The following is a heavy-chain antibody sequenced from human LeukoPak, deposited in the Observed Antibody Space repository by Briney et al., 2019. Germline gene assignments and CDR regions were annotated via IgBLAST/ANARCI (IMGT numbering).Heavy chain of an antibody. Sequence: ASVKVSCKASGYTFTGDYMHWVRQAPGQGLEWMGWINPNSGGTNYAQKFQGRVTMTRDTSISTAYMELSRLRSDDTAVYYCAVESNQLLTRDAFDIWGQGTMVTVSS. V-gene: IGHV1-2*02. J-gene: IGHJ3*02. D-gene: IGHD2-2*01. CDR3: AVESNQLLTRDAFDI. CDR1: GYTFTGDY. CDR2: INPNSGGT.